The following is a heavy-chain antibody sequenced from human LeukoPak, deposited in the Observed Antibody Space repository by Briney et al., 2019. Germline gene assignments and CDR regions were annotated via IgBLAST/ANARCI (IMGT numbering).Heavy chain of an antibody. CDR3: ARGLKGYGSGSYYIGHSLDY. CDR1: GFTFSSYS. J-gene: IGHJ4*02. CDR2: ISSSSSTI. V-gene: IGHV3-48*01. D-gene: IGHD3-10*01. Sequence: GGSLRLSCAASGFTFSSYSMNWVRQAPGKGLEWVSYISSSSSTIYYADSVKGRFTISRDNAKNSLYLQMNSLRAEDTAVYYCARGLKGYGSGSYYIGHSLDYWGQGTLVTVSS.